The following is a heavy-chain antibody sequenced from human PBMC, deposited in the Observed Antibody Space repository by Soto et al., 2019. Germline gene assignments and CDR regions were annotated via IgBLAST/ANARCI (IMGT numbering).Heavy chain of an antibody. CDR1: GFTLSAYW. V-gene: IGHV3-7*05. CDR2: INRDGSKK. CDR3: ARDVSPGSSSLYLDAFDI. J-gene: IGHJ3*02. Sequence: EVQLEESGGDLVQPGGSPRLSCAASGFTLSAYWMTWVRQAPGKGLEWVANINRDGSKKSYLDSVRGRFTISRDNVGNSLYRQMDSLRADDTALYYCARDVSPGSSSLYLDAFDIWGQGTMVTVSS. D-gene: IGHD6-13*01.